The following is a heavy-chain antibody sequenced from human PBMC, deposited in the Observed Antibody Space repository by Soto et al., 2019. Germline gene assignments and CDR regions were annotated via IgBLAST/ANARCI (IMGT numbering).Heavy chain of an antibody. J-gene: IGHJ6*02. CDR2: INADGKRL. Sequence: EVQLVESGGGLVQPGGSLRLSCAASGFAFSSYWMHWVRQTPGKGLVWVSRINADGKRLTYADSVKGRFTISRDNDQSTVYRQMDSLRAEDTAVYYCTSALSSPYFYYGVDVWGQGTMVTVSS. CDR1: GFAFSSYW. D-gene: IGHD3-16*02. V-gene: IGHV3-74*01. CDR3: TSALSSPYFYYGVDV.